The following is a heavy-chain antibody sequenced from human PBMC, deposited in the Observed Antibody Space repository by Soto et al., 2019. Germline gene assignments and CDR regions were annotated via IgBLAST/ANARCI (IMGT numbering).Heavy chain of an antibody. CDR1: GYIFTNYY. CDR3: ARAPRFTPSGDLDY. CDR2: LTPSDGGT. J-gene: IGHJ4*02. Sequence: QVQLLQSGAEVKTPGATVKVSCKTSGYIFTNYYMHWVRQAPGQGLEWMGRLTPSDGGTVYAPKFQERRAVTRETSTAAVYMELSSRRFDATAIYCCARAPRFTPSGDLDYWGQGTLVTVSS. V-gene: IGHV1-46*01. D-gene: IGHD2-15*01.